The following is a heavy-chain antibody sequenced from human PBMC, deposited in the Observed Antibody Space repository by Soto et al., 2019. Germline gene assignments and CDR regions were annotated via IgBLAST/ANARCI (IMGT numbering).Heavy chain of an antibody. V-gene: IGHV1-69*13. Sequence: GASVKVSCKASGGTFSSYAISWVRQAPGQGLEWMGGIIPIFGTANYAQKFQGRVTITADESTSTAYMELSSLRSEDTAVYYCARGYDFWIGYYTSRGMDVWGQGTTVTVSS. D-gene: IGHD3-3*01. J-gene: IGHJ6*02. CDR2: IIPIFGTA. CDR1: GGTFSSYA. CDR3: ARGYDFWIGYYTSRGMDV.